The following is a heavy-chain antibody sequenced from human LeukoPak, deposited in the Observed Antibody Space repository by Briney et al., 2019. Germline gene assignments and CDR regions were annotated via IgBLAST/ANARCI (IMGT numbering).Heavy chain of an antibody. CDR1: GDSVSSISVA. Sequence: SQTLSLTCAISGDSVSSISVAWNWIRQSPSRGLEWLGRTYYRSKWYYEYAVSVKGRINISPDTSKNRFSLQLTSVTPEDTAVYYCSLARSEYHYGMDVWGQGTTVTVSS. V-gene: IGHV6-1*01. CDR3: SLARSEYHYGMDV. CDR2: TYYRSKWYY. J-gene: IGHJ6*02.